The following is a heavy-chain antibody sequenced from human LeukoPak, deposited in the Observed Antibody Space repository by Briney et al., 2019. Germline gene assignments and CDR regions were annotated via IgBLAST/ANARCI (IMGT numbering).Heavy chain of an antibody. V-gene: IGHV1-18*01. J-gene: IGHJ5*02. D-gene: IGHD3-22*01. CDR1: GYTFTSYG. Sequence: ASVKVSCKASGYTFTSYGISWVRQAPGQGLEWMGWISAYNGNTNYAQKLQGRVTMTTDTSTSTAYMELRSLRSDDTAVYYCARLPYYYDSSGYPRTWFDPWGQGTLVTVSS. CDR2: ISAYNGNT. CDR3: ARLPYYYDSSGYPRTWFDP.